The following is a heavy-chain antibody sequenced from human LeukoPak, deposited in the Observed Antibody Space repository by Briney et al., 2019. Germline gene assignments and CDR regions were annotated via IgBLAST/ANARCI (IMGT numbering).Heavy chain of an antibody. Sequence: PGGSLRLSCAASGFSFSNYEMNWVRQTPGKGLEWVSGISGSGDSTYYADSVKGRFTISRDNSKNTLYLQMNSLRAEDTAVYYCARRSGIAVAGAFDYWGQGTLVTVSS. CDR1: GFSFSNYE. J-gene: IGHJ4*02. CDR2: ISGSGDST. V-gene: IGHV3-23*01. D-gene: IGHD6-19*01. CDR3: ARRSGIAVAGAFDY.